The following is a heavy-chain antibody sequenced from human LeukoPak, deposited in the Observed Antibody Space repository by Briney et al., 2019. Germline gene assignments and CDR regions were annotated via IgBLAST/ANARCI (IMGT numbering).Heavy chain of an antibody. V-gene: IGHV4-34*01. CDR2: INHSGST. Sequence: SETLSLTCAVYGGSFSVYYCSWIRQPPGKGLEWIGEINHSGSTNYNPSLKSRVTISVDTSKNQFSLKLSSVTAADTAVYYCARDDVRDTAMVLFDYWGQGTLVTVSS. J-gene: IGHJ4*02. CDR3: ARDDVRDTAMVLFDY. D-gene: IGHD5-18*01. CDR1: GGSFSVYY.